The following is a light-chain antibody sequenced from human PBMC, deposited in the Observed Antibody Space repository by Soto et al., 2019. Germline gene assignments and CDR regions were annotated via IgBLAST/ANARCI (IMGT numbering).Light chain of an antibody. V-gene: IGKV3-11*01. CDR3: QQRGNWPVT. CDR1: QSVSSY. CDR2: DAS. J-gene: IGKJ1*01. Sequence: EIVLTQSPATLSLSPGERATLSCRASQSVSSYFAWYQQKPGQAPRLLIYDASNRATGIPARFSGSGSGTDFNLAIRILEPDDFAVYSCQQRGNWPVTFGQGTRVDIK.